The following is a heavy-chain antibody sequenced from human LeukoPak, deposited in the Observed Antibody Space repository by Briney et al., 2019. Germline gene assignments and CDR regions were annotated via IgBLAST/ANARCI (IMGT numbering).Heavy chain of an antibody. CDR2: ISYDGSNK. J-gene: IGHJ4*02. D-gene: IGHD2-2*01. CDR3: AKDEGGLTVPDY. CDR1: GFTSSNHA. Sequence: GGSLRLSCAASGFTSSNHAMSWVRQAPGKGLEWVAVISYDGSNKYYADSVKGRFTISRDNSKNTLYLQMNSLRAEDTAVYYCAKDEGGLTVPDYWGQGTLVTVSS. V-gene: IGHV3-30*18.